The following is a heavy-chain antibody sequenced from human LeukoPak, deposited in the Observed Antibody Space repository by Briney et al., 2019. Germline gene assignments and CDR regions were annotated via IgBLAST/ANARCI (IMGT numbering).Heavy chain of an antibody. J-gene: IGHJ4*02. CDR1: GFTFSSYG. D-gene: IGHD6-13*01. CDR3: ASLGIAAAGKDY. CDR2: ISSSSSYI. V-gene: IGHV3-21*01. Sequence: GRSLRLSCAASGFTFSSYGMHWVRQAPGKGLEWVSSISSSSSYIYYADSVKGRFTISRDNAKNSLYLQMNSLRAEDTAAYYCASLGIAAAGKDYWGQGTLVTVSS.